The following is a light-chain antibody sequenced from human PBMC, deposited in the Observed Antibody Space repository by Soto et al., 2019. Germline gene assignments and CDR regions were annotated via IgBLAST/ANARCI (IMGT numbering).Light chain of an antibody. V-gene: IGKV3-20*01. CDR3: QQYGSSPLT. J-gene: IGKJ4*01. Sequence: EIVLTQSPGTLSLSPGERATLSCRASQSVSSSYLAWYQQKPGQAPRLLIYDASSRATGIPDRFSGSGSGTDFTLTISRLEPEDFAVFYCQQYGSSPLTFGGGTKVDI. CDR1: QSVSSSY. CDR2: DAS.